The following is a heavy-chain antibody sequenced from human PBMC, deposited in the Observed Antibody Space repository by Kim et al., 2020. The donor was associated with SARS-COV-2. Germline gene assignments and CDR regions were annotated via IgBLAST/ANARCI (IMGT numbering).Heavy chain of an antibody. Sequence: YPTTYAASVKGRFPVSIDDSKNSLYLQMNSLKMEDTALYFCARDSFAALDWWGQGTLVTVSS. V-gene: IGHV3-72*01. D-gene: IGHD2-21*01. CDR3: ARDSFAALDW. CDR2: YPT. J-gene: IGHJ4*02.